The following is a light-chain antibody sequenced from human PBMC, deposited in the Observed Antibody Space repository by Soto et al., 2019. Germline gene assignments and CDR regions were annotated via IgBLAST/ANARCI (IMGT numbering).Light chain of an antibody. CDR1: QSVSSNS. V-gene: IGKV3-20*01. CDR2: GAS. CDR3: QQCGSSPLT. Sequence: EIVLTQSPGTLSLSPGERATLSCRASQSVSSNSLAWYQQKPGQAPRLLIYGASSRATGIPDRFSGSGSGTDFTLTISRLEPEDFAVYSCQQCGSSPLTFGGGTKVEIK. J-gene: IGKJ4*01.